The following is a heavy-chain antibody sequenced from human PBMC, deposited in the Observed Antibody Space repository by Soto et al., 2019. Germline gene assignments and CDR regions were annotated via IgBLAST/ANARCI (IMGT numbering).Heavy chain of an antibody. Sequence: QVQLVESGGGVVQPGRSLRLSCAASGFTFSSLGMHWVRQAPGKGLEWVAIVSSDGNSKYYADSVKGRFTISRDNSKNTLDLQLNSLRSEDTAVYYCAKELGDTRDFPLDSWGQGTLVIVSS. CDR1: GFTFSSLG. CDR2: VSSDGNSK. J-gene: IGHJ4*02. V-gene: IGHV3-30*18. CDR3: AKELGDTRDFPLDS. D-gene: IGHD4-17*01.